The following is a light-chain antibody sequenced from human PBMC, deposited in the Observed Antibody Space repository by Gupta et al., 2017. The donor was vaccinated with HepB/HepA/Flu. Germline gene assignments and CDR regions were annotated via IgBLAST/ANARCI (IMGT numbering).Light chain of an antibody. CDR3: QQYDNLPT. Sequence: DIQMTQSPSSLSASVGDRVTITCQASQDISNYLNWYQQKPGKAPKLLIYDASNLETGVPSRFSGSGSGTDFTFTISSLQAEDMATYYCQQYDNLPTFGQGTRLEIK. V-gene: IGKV1-33*01. J-gene: IGKJ5*01. CDR1: QDISNY. CDR2: DAS.